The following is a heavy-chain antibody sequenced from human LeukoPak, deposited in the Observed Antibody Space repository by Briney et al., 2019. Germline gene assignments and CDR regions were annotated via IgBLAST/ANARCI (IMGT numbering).Heavy chain of an antibody. Sequence: ASVKVSCKTSGYTFIDYYVHWIRQAPGQGLEWMGRINPSTGGTDFAQKFQGKVSMTRDTSISTAYMELSRLGSDDTAVYYCATLGENKTDTPFDYWGQGTLVPSPQ. CDR1: GYTFIDYY. CDR3: ATLGENKTDTPFDY. J-gene: IGHJ4*02. D-gene: IGHD3-16*01. V-gene: IGHV1-2*06. CDR2: INPSTGGT.